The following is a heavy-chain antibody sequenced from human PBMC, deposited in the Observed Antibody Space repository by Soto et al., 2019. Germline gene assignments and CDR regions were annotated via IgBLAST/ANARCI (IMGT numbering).Heavy chain of an antibody. D-gene: IGHD2-21*01. J-gene: IGHJ4*02. Sequence: QVKLVESGGGVVQPGXSXRXXXXXXXXXXXXYGMHWVRQAPGKGLDSVAFISQDGGRNYYADSVRGRFTISRDTSRNTLYLQMDSLRPEDTAVYYCASVADYWGQGTLVTVSS. V-gene: IGHV3-30*03. CDR2: ISQDGGRN. CDR1: XXXXXXYG. CDR3: ASVADY.